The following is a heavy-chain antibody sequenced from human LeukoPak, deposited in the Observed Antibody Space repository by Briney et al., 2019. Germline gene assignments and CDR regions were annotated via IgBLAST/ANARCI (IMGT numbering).Heavy chain of an antibody. Sequence: SETLSLTCAVYGGSFSGYYWSWIRQPPGKGLEWIGEINHSGSTNYNPSLKSRVTISVDTSKDQFSLKLSSVTAADTAVYYCARAGPRWFDPWGQGTLVTVSS. V-gene: IGHV4-34*01. CDR3: ARAGPRWFDP. CDR1: GGSFSGYY. CDR2: INHSGST. J-gene: IGHJ5*02.